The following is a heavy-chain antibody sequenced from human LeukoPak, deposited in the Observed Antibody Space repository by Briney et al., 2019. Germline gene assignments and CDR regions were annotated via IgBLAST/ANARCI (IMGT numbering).Heavy chain of an antibody. D-gene: IGHD6-19*01. Sequence: AXVKVSCKASGYTFIGYYIHWVRQAPGQGLEWMGWINPNTGSTKYTQKFQGRVTMTRDTSISTAYMELSRLSFDDTAVYYCAREAGNDAFDIWGQGTMVTVSS. J-gene: IGHJ3*02. CDR1: GYTFIGYY. CDR2: INPNTGST. CDR3: AREAGNDAFDI. V-gene: IGHV1-2*02.